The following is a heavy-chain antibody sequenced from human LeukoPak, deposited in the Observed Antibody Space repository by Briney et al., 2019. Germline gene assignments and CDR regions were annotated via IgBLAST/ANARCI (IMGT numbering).Heavy chain of an antibody. CDR1: GYTFTSYD. D-gene: IGHD6-25*01. V-gene: IGHV1-8*01. J-gene: IGHJ4*02. CDR2: MNPISGNT. CDR3: VRGAKCSGGGCDSKEYVYYFDY. Sequence: ASVKVSCKASGYTFTSYDINWVRPATGQGLEWMGWMNPISGNTGFAQKFQGRVTISRSTSISTAYMELSSLRSDDTAVYYCVRGAKCSGGGCDSKEYVYYFDYWGQGTLVTVSS.